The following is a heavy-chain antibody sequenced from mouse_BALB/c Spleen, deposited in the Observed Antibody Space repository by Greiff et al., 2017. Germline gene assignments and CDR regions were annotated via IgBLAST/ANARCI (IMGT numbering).Heavy chain of an antibody. CDR1: GFSLTGYG. CDR2: IWGDGST. V-gene: IGHV2-6-7*01. D-gene: IGHD1-1*01. CDR3: ARTPITTVVATDYFDD. J-gene: IGHJ2*01. Sequence: QVQLKESGPGLVAPSQSLSITCTVSGFSLTGYGVNWVRQPPGKGLEWLGMIWGDGSTDYNSALKSRLSISKDNSKSQVFLKMNSLQTDDTARYYCARTPITTVVATDYFDDWGQGTTLTVSS.